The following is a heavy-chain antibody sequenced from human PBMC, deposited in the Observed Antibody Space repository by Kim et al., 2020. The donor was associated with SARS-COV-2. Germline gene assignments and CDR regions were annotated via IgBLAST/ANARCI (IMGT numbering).Heavy chain of an antibody. CDR1: GFTFTTYW. Sequence: GGSLRLSCAASGFTFTTYWMHWVRQAPGKGLVWVSRINSDGSSTSYADSVKGRFTISRDNAKNTLYLQMNSLRAEDTAVYYCARVHPYYCIGTSCCSFDYWGQGTPVTVSS. J-gene: IGHJ4*02. D-gene: IGHD2-2*01. CDR2: INSDGSST. V-gene: IGHV3-74*01. CDR3: ARVHPYYCIGTSCCSFDY.